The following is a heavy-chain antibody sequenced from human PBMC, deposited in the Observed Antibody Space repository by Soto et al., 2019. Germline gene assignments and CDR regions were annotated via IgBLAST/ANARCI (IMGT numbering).Heavy chain of an antibody. J-gene: IGHJ4*02. V-gene: IGHV1-69*04. CDR2: VNPILSMS. D-gene: IGHD3-10*01. CDR3: ATSYGSGYRAFDY. Sequence: QVQLVQSGAEVKRPGSSVKVSCKASGDTFSFYSINWVRQAPGLGLEWMGRVNPILSMSNYAQRFQGRVTMTADKSTSTAYMELSGLSSEETAMYYCATSYGSGYRAFDYWGQGALVTVSS. CDR1: GDTFSFYS.